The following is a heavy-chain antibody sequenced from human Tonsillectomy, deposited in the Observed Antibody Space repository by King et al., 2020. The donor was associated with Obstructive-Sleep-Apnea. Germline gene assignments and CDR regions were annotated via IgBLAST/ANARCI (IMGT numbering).Heavy chain of an antibody. CDR2: IIPIFGQA. Sequence: QLVQSGAEVKKPGSSVKVSCKASGGTFSSYAIIWVRQAPGQGLEWMGGIIPIFGQANYAQKFQGRFPITADESTSTAYMELSSLRSEDTAVYYCASDYAESYGMDVWGQGTTVTVSS. CDR3: ASDYAESYGMDV. J-gene: IGHJ6*02. D-gene: IGHD2/OR15-2a*01. CDR1: GGTFSSYA. V-gene: IGHV1-69*01.